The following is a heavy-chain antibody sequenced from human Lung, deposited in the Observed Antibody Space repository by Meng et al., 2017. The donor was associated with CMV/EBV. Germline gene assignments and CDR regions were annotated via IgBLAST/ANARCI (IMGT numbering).Heavy chain of an antibody. J-gene: IGHJ4*02. V-gene: IGHV4-30-4*08. Sequence: QVTWQDQGPGLLKPSQPLSLTCTVSGGSISSGDYYWSWIRQPPGKGLEWIGYIYYSGSTYYNPSLKSRVTISVDTSKNQFSLKLSSVTAADTAVYYCARALDTAMVTFDYWGQGTLVTVSS. CDR1: GGSISSGDYY. CDR3: ARALDTAMVTFDY. CDR2: IYYSGST. D-gene: IGHD5-18*01.